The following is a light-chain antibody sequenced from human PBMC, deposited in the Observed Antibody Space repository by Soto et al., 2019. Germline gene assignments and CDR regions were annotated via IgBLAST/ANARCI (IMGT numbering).Light chain of an antibody. Sequence: EIVLTQSPATLSSSPGERATLSCRASQSVSNYLAWYQQKPGQAPRLLIYDASNRATGIPARFSGSGSGTEFTLTIRRLEREDFEVYYCKKRSSWPLTFGGGTKVEIK. V-gene: IGKV3-11*01. CDR1: QSVSNY. CDR2: DAS. J-gene: IGKJ4*01. CDR3: KKRSSWPLT.